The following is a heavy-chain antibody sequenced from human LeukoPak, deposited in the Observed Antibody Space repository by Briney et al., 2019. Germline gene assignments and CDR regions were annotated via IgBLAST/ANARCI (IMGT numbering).Heavy chain of an antibody. J-gene: IGHJ6*02. V-gene: IGHV4-34*01. CDR3: ATQTAHYYGMDV. Sequence: SETLSLTCAVYGGSFSGYYWSWIRLPPGKGLEWIGEINHSGSTNYNPSLKSRVTISVDTSKNQFSLKLSSVTAADTAVYYCATQTAHYYGMDVWGQGTTVTVSS. D-gene: IGHD1-14*01. CDR1: GGSFSGYY. CDR2: INHSGST.